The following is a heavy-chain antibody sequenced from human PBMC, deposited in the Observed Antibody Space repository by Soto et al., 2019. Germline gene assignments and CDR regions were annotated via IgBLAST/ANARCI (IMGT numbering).Heavy chain of an antibody. D-gene: IGHD6-19*01. CDR1: GVSITSFY. Sequence: SETLSLTCTVSGVSITSFYWSWIRQPPGKGLEWIGCIYDSGSTNFNPSLKSRVTMSVDTSRTQFSLKLSSVTAADTAVYDCARGFSSMSSFVPRGQGTLVTVS. CDR3: ARGFSSMSSFVP. CDR2: IYDSGST. J-gene: IGHJ5*02. V-gene: IGHV4-59*01.